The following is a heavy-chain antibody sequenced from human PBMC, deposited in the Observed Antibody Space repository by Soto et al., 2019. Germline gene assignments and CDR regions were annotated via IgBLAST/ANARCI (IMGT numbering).Heavy chain of an antibody. V-gene: IGHV1-3*01. CDR3: VRRHVSATGIDWFDP. Sequence: GASVKVSCKASGYTFTSDGIHWVRQAPGQRLEWMGWINAANGDTKYSPKFQGRVTITRDTSASTAYMELSSLRSEDTAVYYCVRRHVSATGIDWFDPGGQGTLVTVSS. D-gene: IGHD6-13*01. CDR1: GYTFTSDG. CDR2: INAANGDT. J-gene: IGHJ5*02.